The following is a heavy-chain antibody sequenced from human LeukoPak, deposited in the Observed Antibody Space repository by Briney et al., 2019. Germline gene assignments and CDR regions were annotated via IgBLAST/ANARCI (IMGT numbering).Heavy chain of an antibody. CDR3: AKDIVVVSAAISQLDY. Sequence: GGSLRLSCTASGFTFGDYAMSWVRQAPGKGLEWVSVIYSGGSTYYADSVKGRFTISRDNSKNTLYLQMNSLRAEDTAVYYCAKDIVVVSAAISQLDYWGQGTLVTVSS. CDR1: GFTFGDYA. D-gene: IGHD2-2*02. CDR2: IYSGGST. J-gene: IGHJ4*02. V-gene: IGHV3-66*01.